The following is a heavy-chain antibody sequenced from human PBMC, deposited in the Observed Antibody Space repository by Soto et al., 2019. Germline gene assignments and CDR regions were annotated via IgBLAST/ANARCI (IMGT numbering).Heavy chain of an antibody. D-gene: IGHD1-7*01. CDR2: IIPIFGTA. Sequence: SVKVSCKASGGTFSSYAISWVRQAPGQGLEWMGGIIPIFGTANYAQEFQGRVTITADESTSTAYMELSSLRSEDTAVYYCARITGTTSSDFDYWGQGTLVTVSS. V-gene: IGHV1-69*13. CDR1: GGTFSSYA. J-gene: IGHJ4*02. CDR3: ARITGTTSSDFDY.